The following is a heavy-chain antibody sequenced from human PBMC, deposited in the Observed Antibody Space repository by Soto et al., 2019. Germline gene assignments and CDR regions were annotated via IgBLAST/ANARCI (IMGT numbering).Heavy chain of an antibody. CDR2: ISSSGSTI. D-gene: IGHD6-13*01. Sequence: PGGSLRLSCAASGFTFSSYEMNWVRQAPGKGLEWVSYISSSGSTIYYADSVKGRFTISRDNAKNSLYLQMNSLRAEDTAVYYCARYLSSWYSRRQWFDPWGQGTLVTVSS. V-gene: IGHV3-48*03. CDR1: GFTFSSYE. CDR3: ARYLSSWYSRRQWFDP. J-gene: IGHJ5*02.